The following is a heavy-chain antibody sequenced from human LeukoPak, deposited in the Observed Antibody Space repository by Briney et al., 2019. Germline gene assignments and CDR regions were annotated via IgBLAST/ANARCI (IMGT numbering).Heavy chain of an antibody. D-gene: IGHD3-22*01. CDR2: INHSGST. Sequence: SETLSLTCAVYGGSFSGYYWSWIRQPPGKGLEWIGEINHSGSTNYNPSLKSRVTISVDTSKNQFSLRLSSVTAADTAVYFCASLHDSRGVDYWGQGTLVTVPS. V-gene: IGHV4-34*01. CDR1: GGSFSGYY. CDR3: ASLHDSRGVDY. J-gene: IGHJ4*02.